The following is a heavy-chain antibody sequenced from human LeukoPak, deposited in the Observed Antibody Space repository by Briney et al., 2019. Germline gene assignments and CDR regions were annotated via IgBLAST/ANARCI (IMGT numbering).Heavy chain of an antibody. J-gene: IGHJ4*02. D-gene: IGHD1-20*01. V-gene: IGHV3-23*01. CDR3: AKKMSITAASQVDY. CDR2: ISSSGGST. CDR1: GFTFSSYS. Sequence: GSLRLSCAASGFTFSSYSMSRVRRAPGKGLEWVSAISSSGGSTDYTDSVKGRFTISRDNSKNTLYLQMNSLRAEDTAVYYCAKKMSITAASQVDYWGQGTLVTVSS.